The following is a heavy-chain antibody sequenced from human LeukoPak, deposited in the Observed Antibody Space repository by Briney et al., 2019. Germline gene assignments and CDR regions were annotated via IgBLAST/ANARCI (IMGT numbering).Heavy chain of an antibody. CDR2: IYYSGTT. CDR3: ARLTVGATYFDY. D-gene: IGHD1-26*01. V-gene: IGHV4-39*01. CDR1: GGLISISTYY. J-gene: IGHJ4*02. Sequence: PSETLSLTCTVSGGLISISTYYWGWIRQPPGKGLEWIGSIYYSGTTHYNPSLKSRVTISVDTSKNQFSLKLSSVTAADTAVYYCARLTVGATYFDYWGQGTLVTVSS.